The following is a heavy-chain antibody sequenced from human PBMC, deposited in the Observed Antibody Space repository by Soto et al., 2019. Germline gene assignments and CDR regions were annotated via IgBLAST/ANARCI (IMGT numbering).Heavy chain of an antibody. V-gene: IGHV1-8*01. CDR3: ARAGVRGRDV. CDR1: RCRFTGYE. D-gene: IGHD6-6*01. Sequence: GAAGKVCWKAWRCRFTGYEMSWGRQATGQGLEWMGWMNPNSGNTGYAQKFQGRVTMTRNTSISTAYMELSSLRSAPTAAHYRARAGVRGRDVGG. CDR2: MNPNSGNT. J-gene: IGHJ6*02.